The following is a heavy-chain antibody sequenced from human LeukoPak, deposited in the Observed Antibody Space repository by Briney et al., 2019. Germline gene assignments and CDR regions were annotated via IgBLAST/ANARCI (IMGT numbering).Heavy chain of an antibody. CDR1: GITVSSNY. V-gene: IGHV3-21*04. Sequence: GGSLRLSCAASGITVSSNYMNWVRQAPGKGLEWVSSISSSSSYIYYADSVKGRFTISRDNAKNSLYLQMNNLRAEDTAVYYCAKDFSSGWPYCFDYWGQGTLVTVSS. D-gene: IGHD6-19*01. J-gene: IGHJ4*02. CDR2: ISSSSSYI. CDR3: AKDFSSGWPYCFDY.